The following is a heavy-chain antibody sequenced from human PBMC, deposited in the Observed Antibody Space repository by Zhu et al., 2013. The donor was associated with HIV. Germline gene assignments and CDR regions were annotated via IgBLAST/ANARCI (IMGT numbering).Heavy chain of an antibody. D-gene: IGHD3-16*02. CDR3: AYHYDYVWGSYRPGLDFDY. V-gene: IGHV1-69*09. CDR2: IIPILGIA. Sequence: QVQLVQSGAEVKKPGSSVKVSCKASGGTFSSYAISWVRQAPGQGLEWMGRIIPILGIANYAQKFQGRVTITADKSTSTAYMELSSLRSEDTAVYYCAYHYDYVWGSYRPGLDFDYWGQGTLVTVSS. J-gene: IGHJ4*02. CDR1: GGTFSSYA.